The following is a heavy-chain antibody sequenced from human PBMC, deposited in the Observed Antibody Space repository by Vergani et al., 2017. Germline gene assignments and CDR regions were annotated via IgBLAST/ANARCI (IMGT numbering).Heavy chain of an antibody. CDR3: ARHSTVEWLVKLGWIDP. CDR2: IYYSGST. Sequence: QLQLQESGPGLVKPSATLSLTCSVSGASIRSSNYYWGCIRQPPGKGLEWIASIYYSGSTYYNPSLKSRVTMSVDTSKNQFSLKLSSVTAADTAVYFCARHSTVEWLVKLGWIDPWGQGILVTVSS. D-gene: IGHD6-19*01. V-gene: IGHV4-39*01. CDR1: GASIRSSNYY. J-gene: IGHJ5*02.